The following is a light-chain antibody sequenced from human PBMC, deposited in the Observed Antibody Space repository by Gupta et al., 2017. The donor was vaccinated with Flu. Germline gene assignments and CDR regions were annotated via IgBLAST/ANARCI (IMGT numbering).Light chain of an antibody. Sequence: TTSCTGSSANSGEGDDVHGYHQHPGTAPKLLLYGNKNRRSGGPGRVSGSNTGTSASLAITQLQAEEEADYYCESYERNRSGLYVFGAGTKVTVL. CDR3: ESYERNRSGLYV. CDR2: GNK. J-gene: IGLJ1*01. V-gene: IGLV1-40*01. CDR1: SANSGEGDD.